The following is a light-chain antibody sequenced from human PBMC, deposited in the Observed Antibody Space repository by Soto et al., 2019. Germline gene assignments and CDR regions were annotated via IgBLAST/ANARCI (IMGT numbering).Light chain of an antibody. Sequence: QAVVTQPPSASGAPGQRVTISCSGSSSNIGSNTVNWYQQLPGTAPKLLIYTNNQRPSGVRDRFSGSRSGTSASLAISGLQSEDEADYCCAAWDDSLNGFVFGTGTKLTVL. V-gene: IGLV1-44*01. J-gene: IGLJ1*01. CDR3: AAWDDSLNGFV. CDR2: TNN. CDR1: SSNIGSNT.